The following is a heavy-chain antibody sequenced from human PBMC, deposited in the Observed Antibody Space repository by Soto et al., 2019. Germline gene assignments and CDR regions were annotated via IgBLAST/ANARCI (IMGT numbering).Heavy chain of an antibody. D-gene: IGHD6-6*01. Sequence: QVQLQESGPGLVKPSQTLSLTCSVSSDSMNSGGYYWSWIRQHPGKGLEWIGYIYSNGDTYYNPSLKSRVTISVDTSKNQFSLNWTSVTAADTAVYYFARRGGSSSGYYYYAMDVWGQGTTVTVSS. CDR1: SDSMNSGGYY. V-gene: IGHV4-31*03. CDR2: IYSNGDT. J-gene: IGHJ6*02. CDR3: ARRGGSSSGYYYYAMDV.